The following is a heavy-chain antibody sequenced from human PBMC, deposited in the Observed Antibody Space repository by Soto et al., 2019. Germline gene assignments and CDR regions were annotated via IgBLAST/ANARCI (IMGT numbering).Heavy chain of an antibody. J-gene: IGHJ3*02. D-gene: IGHD2-2*01. Sequence: GASVKVSCKASGYTFTSYAMHWVRQAPGQRLEWMGWINAGNGNTKYSQKFQGRVTITRDTSASTAYMELNSLRSEDTAVYYCARVAGGIVVVPADDAFDIWGQGTMVTVSS. CDR2: INAGNGNT. V-gene: IGHV1-3*01. CDR3: ARVAGGIVVVPADDAFDI. CDR1: GYTFTSYA.